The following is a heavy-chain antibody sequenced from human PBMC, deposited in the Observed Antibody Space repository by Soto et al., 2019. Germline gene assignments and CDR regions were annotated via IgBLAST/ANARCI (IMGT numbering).Heavy chain of an antibody. CDR3: VRQGIDYLHGLVDV. V-gene: IGHV4-59*08. D-gene: IGHD1-26*01. CDR1: SGPSSSHN. CDR2: VYYTGDT. J-gene: IGHJ6*02. Sequence: QVQLQQSGPRPVKPSETLSLTCTVSSGPSSSHNWGWIRQSPGRGLEWIGYVYYTGDTSYNPSLKSRVTISADTSTNNISLTLTSVTAADTAVYYCVRQGIDYLHGLVDVWGQGTTVSVSS.